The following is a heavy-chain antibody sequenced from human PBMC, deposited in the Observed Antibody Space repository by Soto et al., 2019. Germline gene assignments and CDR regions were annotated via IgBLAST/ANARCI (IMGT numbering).Heavy chain of an antibody. J-gene: IGHJ5*02. CDR1: GDSVSSNSAG. CDR3: ARSRLRASWFDP. CDR2: TYYRSKWYN. D-gene: IGHD4-17*01. Sequence: SQTLSLTCDISGDSVSSNSAGWNWIRQTPSRGLEWLGRTYYRSKWYNNYAVSVKSRITINPDTSKNQFSLQLNSVTPEDTAVYYCARSRLRASWFDPWGQGTLVTVSS. V-gene: IGHV6-1*01.